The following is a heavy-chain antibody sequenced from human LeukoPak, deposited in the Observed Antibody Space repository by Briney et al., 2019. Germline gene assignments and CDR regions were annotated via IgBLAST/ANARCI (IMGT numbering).Heavy chain of an antibody. CDR1: GFTFSSYS. D-gene: IGHD5-18*01. CDR3: ARDWHHMVSLFDY. V-gene: IGHV3-21*01. CDR2: ISSSSSYI. Sequence: GGSLRLSCAASGFTFSSYSMNWVRQAPGKGLEWVSSISSSSSYIYYADSVKGRFTISRDNAKNSLYLQMNSLRAEDTAVYYCARDWHHMVSLFDYWGQGTLVTVSS. J-gene: IGHJ4*02.